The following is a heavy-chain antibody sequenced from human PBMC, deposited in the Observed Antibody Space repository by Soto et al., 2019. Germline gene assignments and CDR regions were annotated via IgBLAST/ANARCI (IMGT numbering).Heavy chain of an antibody. CDR3: TTDGGRGEYGDYVWY. CDR2: IKSKTDGGTT. Sequence: PGGSLRLSCAASGFTFSNAWMNWVRQAPGKGLEWVGRIKSKTDGGTTDYAAPVKGRFTISRDDSKNTLYLQMNSLKTEDTAVYYCTTDGGRGEYGDYVWYWGQGTLVTVSS. D-gene: IGHD4-17*01. CDR1: GFTFSNAW. J-gene: IGHJ4*02. V-gene: IGHV3-15*07.